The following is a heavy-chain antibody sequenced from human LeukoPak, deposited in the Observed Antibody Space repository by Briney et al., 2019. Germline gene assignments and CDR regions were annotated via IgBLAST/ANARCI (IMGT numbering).Heavy chain of an antibody. V-gene: IGHV4-4*07. Sequence: SETLSLTCTVSGGSISSYYWSWIRQPAGKGLEWIGRIYTSGSTNYNPSLKSRVTMSVDTSKNQFSLKLSSVTAADTAVYYCARVAAAATLYYFDYWGQGTLVTVSS. CDR3: ARVAAAATLYYFDY. J-gene: IGHJ4*02. D-gene: IGHD6-13*01. CDR2: IYTSGST. CDR1: GGSISSYY.